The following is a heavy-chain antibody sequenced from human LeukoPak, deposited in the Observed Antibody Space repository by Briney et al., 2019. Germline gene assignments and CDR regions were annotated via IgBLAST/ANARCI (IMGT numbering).Heavy chain of an antibody. V-gene: IGHV1-8*01. CDR2: MNPNSGNT. J-gene: IGHJ6*03. Sequence: ASVKVSCKASGYTFTSYDINWVRQATGQGLEWMGWMNPNSGNTGYAQKFQGRVTMTRNTSISTAYMELSSLRSEDTAVYYCARNGGSCYPPYCYYYYCYMDVWGKGTTVTVSS. CDR3: ARNGGSCYPPYCYYYYCYMDV. D-gene: IGHD2-15*01. CDR1: GYTFTSYD.